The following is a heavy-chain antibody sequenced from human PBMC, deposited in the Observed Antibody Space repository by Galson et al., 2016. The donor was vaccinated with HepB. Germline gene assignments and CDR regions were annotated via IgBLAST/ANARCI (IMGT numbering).Heavy chain of an antibody. Sequence: SLRLSCAASGFTFNRRGMHWVRQAPGKGLEWVAADSMDGRRKFYVDSVKGRFTISRDNSNNMLFLQMSSLRVDDTAVYYCAKRHEYCPPVGCSVDSWGQGTLVSVSS. J-gene: IGHJ4*02. V-gene: IGHV3-30*18. CDR3: AKRHEYCPPVGCSVDS. D-gene: IGHD2/OR15-2a*01. CDR2: DSMDGRRK. CDR1: GFTFNRRG.